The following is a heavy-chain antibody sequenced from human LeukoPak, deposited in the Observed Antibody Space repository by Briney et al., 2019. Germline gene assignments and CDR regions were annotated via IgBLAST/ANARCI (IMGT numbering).Heavy chain of an antibody. D-gene: IGHD5-12*01. Sequence: DSVEGRFTISRDNSKNTLFLQMNSLRAEDTAIYFCAKDDTPARRLRSPQLFDYWGQGTLVTVSS. J-gene: IGHJ4*02. V-gene: IGHV3-23*01. CDR3: AKDDTPARRLRSPQLFDY.